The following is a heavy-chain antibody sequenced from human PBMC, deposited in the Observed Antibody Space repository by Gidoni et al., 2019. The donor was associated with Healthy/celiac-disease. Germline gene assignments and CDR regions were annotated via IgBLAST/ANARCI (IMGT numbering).Heavy chain of an antibody. CDR2: INAGNGNT. CDR3: ARDSSSWYDGYFDY. CDR1: GNTFTSYA. J-gene: IGHJ4*02. D-gene: IGHD6-13*01. Sequence: VQLVQSGAAVKKPGASVKVSCKASGNTFTSYAMHWVRQAPGQRLEWMGWINAGNGNTKYSQKFQGRVTITRDTSASTAYMELSSLRSEDTAVYYCARDSSSWYDGYFDYWGQGTLVTVSS. V-gene: IGHV1-3*01.